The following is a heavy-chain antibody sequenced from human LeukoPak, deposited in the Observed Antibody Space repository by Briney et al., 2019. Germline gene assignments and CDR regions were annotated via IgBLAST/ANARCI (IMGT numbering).Heavy chain of an antibody. CDR3: ARGRGGPPFDY. V-gene: IGHV3-64*02. Sequence: RGSLRLSCAASGFSFRGYGMHWVRQAPGKGLEYVSAISADGGTTYYADSVKDRFIISRDNSKNTLYLQMGSLRNEDMAVYHCARGRGGPPFDYWGQGALVTVSS. CDR2: ISADGGTT. J-gene: IGHJ4*02. CDR1: GFSFRGYG.